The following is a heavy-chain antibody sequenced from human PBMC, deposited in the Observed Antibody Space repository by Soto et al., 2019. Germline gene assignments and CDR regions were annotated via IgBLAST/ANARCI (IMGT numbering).Heavy chain of an antibody. Sequence: SETLSLTCTVSGGSISSTDHYWGWIRQPPGKGLEWLGSRYYAGSTFHNPSLKRRATISVDTSRSQFSLRLSSVTASDTAVYYCARLVFHCLRGSCDDYNFYGLDVWGQGTTVTVSS. D-gene: IGHD2-15*01. CDR1: GGSISSTDHY. CDR2: RYYAGST. V-gene: IGHV4-39*01. J-gene: IGHJ6*02. CDR3: ARLVFHCLRGSCDDYNFYGLDV.